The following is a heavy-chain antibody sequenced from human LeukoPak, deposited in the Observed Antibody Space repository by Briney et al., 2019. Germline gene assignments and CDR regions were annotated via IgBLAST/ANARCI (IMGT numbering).Heavy chain of an antibody. CDR1: GFTFSSYE. CDR3: AELGITMIGGV. Sequence: PGGSLRLSCAASGFTFSSYEMNWVRQAPGKGLEWVSYISSSGSTIYYADSVKGRFTISRDNAKNSLYLQMNSLRAEDTAVYHCAELGITMIGGVWGKGTTVTIPS. D-gene: IGHD3-10*02. CDR2: ISSSGSTI. J-gene: IGHJ6*04. V-gene: IGHV3-48*03.